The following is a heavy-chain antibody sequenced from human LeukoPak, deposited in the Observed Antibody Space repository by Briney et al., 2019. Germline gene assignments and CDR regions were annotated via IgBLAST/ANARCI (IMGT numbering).Heavy chain of an antibody. V-gene: IGHV1-69*06. Sequence: ASVKVSCKASGGTFTSYTISWVRQAPGQGLEWMGGIIPLFGTANYAQKFQGRVTIIADKSTSTAYMEVSSLRSEDTAVYYCARTYCGGDCYSSRGWFDTGGQGTLGTVSS. CDR2: IIPLFGTA. CDR1: GGTFTSYT. CDR3: ARTYCGGDCYSSRGWFDT. J-gene: IGHJ5*02. D-gene: IGHD2-21*02.